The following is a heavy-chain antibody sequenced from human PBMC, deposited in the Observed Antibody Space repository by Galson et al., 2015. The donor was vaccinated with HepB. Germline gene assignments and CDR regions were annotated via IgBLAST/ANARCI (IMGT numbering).Heavy chain of an antibody. D-gene: IGHD3-10*01. CDR1: GFTFSGYY. V-gene: IGHV3-11*05. J-gene: IGHJ4*02. CDR2: ISNSAGYA. Sequence: SLRLSCAASGFTFSGYYMSWLRQAPGTGLEWVSYISNSAGYANYADSVKGRFAISRDNAKNSLYLQMNSLRAEDTAVYYCARETGSRNYYYPTNWGQGTLVTVSS. CDR3: ARETGSRNYYYPTN.